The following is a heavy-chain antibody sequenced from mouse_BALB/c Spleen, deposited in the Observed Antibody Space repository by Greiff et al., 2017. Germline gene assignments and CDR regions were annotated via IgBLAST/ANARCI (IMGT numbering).Heavy chain of an antibody. J-gene: IGHJ4*01. CDR1: GDSITSGY. V-gene: IGHV3-8*02. CDR2: ISYSGST. CDR3: ARYRQLGLRAMDY. Sequence: EVKLMESGPSLVKPSQTLSLTCSVTGDSITSGYWNWIRKFPGNKLEYMGYISYSGSTYYNPSLKSRISITRDTSKNQYYLQLNSVTTEDTATYYCARYRQLGLRAMDYWGQGTSVTVSS. D-gene: IGHD3-2*01.